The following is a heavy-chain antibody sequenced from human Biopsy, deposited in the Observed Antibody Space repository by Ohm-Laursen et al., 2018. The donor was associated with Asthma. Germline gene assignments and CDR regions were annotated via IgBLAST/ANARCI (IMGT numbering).Heavy chain of an antibody. CDR1: GFTFRSYD. CDR2: ISSNGYNK. CDR3: ARDVMEWYLPAFDF. Sequence: LSLTCAAAGFTFRSYDMHWVRQAPGKGLEWVALISSNGYNKYYADSVKGRFTISRDNSKNTLSLQMNSLRLDDTAVYYCARDVMEWYLPAFDFWGQGTLVTVSS. D-gene: IGHD3-3*01. J-gene: IGHJ4*02. V-gene: IGHV3-30-3*01.